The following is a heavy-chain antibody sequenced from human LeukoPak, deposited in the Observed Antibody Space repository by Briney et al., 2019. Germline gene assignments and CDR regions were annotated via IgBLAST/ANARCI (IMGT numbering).Heavy chain of an antibody. D-gene: IGHD2-8*02. CDR1: GGSISSYY. CDR3: ARGVTGPYYYYYYMDV. Sequence: PSETLSLTCTVSGGSISSYYWSWIRQPPGKGPEWIGYIYYSGSTNYNPSLKSRVTISVDTSKNQFSLKLSSVTAADTAVYYCARGVTGPYYYYYYMDVWGQGTTVTVSS. V-gene: IGHV4-59*01. J-gene: IGHJ6*03. CDR2: IYYSGST.